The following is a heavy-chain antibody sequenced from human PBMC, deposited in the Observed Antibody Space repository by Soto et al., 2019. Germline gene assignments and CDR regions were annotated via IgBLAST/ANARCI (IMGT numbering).Heavy chain of an antibody. D-gene: IGHD3-10*01. J-gene: IGHJ4*02. CDR1: GFTFSSYS. Sequence: GGSLRLSCAASGFTFSSYSMSWVRQAPGKGLEWVSGFRAGGDDGTTYYADSVKGRFTISRDNSKNTLFLQMNSLRAEDTAIYYCAKKVNSGPGSQYFDYWGQGTLVTVSS. CDR3: AKKVNSGPGSQYFDY. CDR2: FRAGGDDGTT. V-gene: IGHV3-23*01.